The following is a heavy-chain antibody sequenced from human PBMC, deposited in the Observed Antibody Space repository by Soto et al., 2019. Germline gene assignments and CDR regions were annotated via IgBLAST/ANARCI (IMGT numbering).Heavy chain of an antibody. D-gene: IGHD2-21*01. CDR2: ISGSGGST. CDR1: GFTFSSYA. Sequence: GGSLRLSCAASGFTFSSYAMSWVRPAGGRGLEWVSAISGSGGSTYYADFVKGRFPISGANPKNPLYLQMISVRAEDTAVYYCAKDLGFIMWPSRKCRGLFGYWGQGNLVTV. J-gene: IGHJ4*02. V-gene: IGHV3-23*01. CDR3: AKDLGFIMWPSRKCRGLFGY.